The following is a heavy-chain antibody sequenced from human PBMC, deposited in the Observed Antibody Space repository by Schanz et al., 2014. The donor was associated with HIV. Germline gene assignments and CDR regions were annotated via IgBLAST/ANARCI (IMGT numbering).Heavy chain of an antibody. D-gene: IGHD4-17*01. J-gene: IGHJ4*02. CDR3: ARGRETVTTYFDF. CDR2: IIPIFGAA. V-gene: IGHV1-69*13. Sequence: QVQLQQSGAEVKKPGSSVKVSCTASGDGFTTRTISWLRQAPGHALEWMGGIIPIFGAAKNAPKFQGRVTITADESTSTAYMELTGLNPEDTAIYYCARGRETVTTYFDFWGQGTLVTVSS. CDR1: GDGFTTRT.